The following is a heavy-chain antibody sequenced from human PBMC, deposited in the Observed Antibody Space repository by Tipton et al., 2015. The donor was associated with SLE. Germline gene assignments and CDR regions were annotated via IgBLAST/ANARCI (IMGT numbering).Heavy chain of an antibody. D-gene: IGHD6-13*01. J-gene: IGHJ6*02. CDR2: IYYSGST. V-gene: IGHV4-59*01. CDR1: GGSISSYY. Sequence: LRLSCTVSGGSISSYYWSWIRQPPGKGLEWIGNIYYSGSTNYNPSLKSRVTISVDTSKNQFSLKLSSVTAADTAVYYCARFIAAAGHHYYYGMYVGGQGTTVTVSS. CDR3: ARFIAAAGHHYYYGMYV.